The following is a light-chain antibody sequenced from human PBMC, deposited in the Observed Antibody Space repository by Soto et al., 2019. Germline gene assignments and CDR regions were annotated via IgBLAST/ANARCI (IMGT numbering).Light chain of an antibody. J-gene: IGKJ4*01. CDR1: ESVSDNY. CDR3: QQYGSSPLT. V-gene: IGKV3-20*01. Sequence: EIVLTQSPGTLSLSPGERATLSCRASESVSDNYLAWYQQRSGQAPRLVIYGASSRASAVPDRFSGSGSGADSTLTIRRLEPEDFAVYYCQQYGSSPLTFGGGTKVEIK. CDR2: GAS.